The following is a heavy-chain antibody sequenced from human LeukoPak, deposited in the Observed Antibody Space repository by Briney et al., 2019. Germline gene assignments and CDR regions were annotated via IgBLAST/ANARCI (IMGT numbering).Heavy chain of an antibody. V-gene: IGHV3-23*01. Sequence: GGSLRLSCTASGLIFRNYAMSWVRQAPGKGLEWVSAISGSGGSTYYADSVKGRFTISRDNSKNTLYLQMNSLRAEDTAVYYCANRCSSTSCLIDYWGQGTLVTVSS. CDR1: GLIFRNYA. CDR3: ANRCSSTSCLIDY. D-gene: IGHD2-2*01. CDR2: ISGSGGST. J-gene: IGHJ4*02.